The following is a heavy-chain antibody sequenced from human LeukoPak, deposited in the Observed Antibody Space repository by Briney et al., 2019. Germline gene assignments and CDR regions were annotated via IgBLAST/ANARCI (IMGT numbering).Heavy chain of an antibody. Sequence: GASVKVSCKASGYTFTSYYMHWVRQAPGQGLEWMGIINPSGGSTSYAQKFQGRVTMTRDTSTSTVYMELSSLRSEDTAVHYCARDAQLSLYSSSPGSYYFDYWGQGTLVTVSS. J-gene: IGHJ4*02. CDR3: ARDAQLSLYSSSPGSYYFDY. D-gene: IGHD6-6*01. V-gene: IGHV1-46*01. CDR2: INPSGGST. CDR1: GYTFTSYY.